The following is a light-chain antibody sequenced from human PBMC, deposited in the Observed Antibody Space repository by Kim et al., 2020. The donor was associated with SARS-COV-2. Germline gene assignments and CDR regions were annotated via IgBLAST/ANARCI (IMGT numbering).Light chain of an antibody. CDR1: QSVSSTY. V-gene: IGKV3-20*01. J-gene: IGKJ4*01. CDR3: QQYGSSPLT. CDR2: SAY. Sequence: SPGERATLSCRASQSVSSTYLAWYQQKPGQAPRLLIYSAYSRATGITDRFSGSGSGTDFTLTISRLEPEDFAVYYCQQYGSSPLTFGGGTKVDIK.